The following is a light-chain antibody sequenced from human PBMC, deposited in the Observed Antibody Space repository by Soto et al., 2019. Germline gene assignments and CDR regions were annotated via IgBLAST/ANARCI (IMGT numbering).Light chain of an antibody. CDR3: SSYSSSSTLYV. Sequence: QSALTQPASVSESPGQSITVSCTGTSSDVGGYNYVSWYQQHPGKAPKLMIYDVSDRPSGVSNRFSGSKSGNTASLTISGLHAEDEADYYCSSYSSSSTLYVFGTGTKVTVL. CDR2: DVS. CDR1: SSDVGGYNY. J-gene: IGLJ1*01. V-gene: IGLV2-14*01.